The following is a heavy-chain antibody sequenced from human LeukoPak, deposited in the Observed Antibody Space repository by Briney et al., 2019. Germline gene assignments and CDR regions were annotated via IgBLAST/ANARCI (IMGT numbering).Heavy chain of an antibody. CDR1: GFTFSSDW. Sequence: PGGSLRLSCAASGFTFSSDWMIWVRQAPGKGLEWVANIKPDEGEKYYVDSVKGRFTVSRDNAKNSLYLQLNSLRVEDTAVYYCASRIVGTPDYFDYWGQGALVTVSS. J-gene: IGHJ4*02. D-gene: IGHD1-26*01. CDR3: ASRIVGTPDYFDY. V-gene: IGHV3-7*01. CDR2: IKPDEGEK.